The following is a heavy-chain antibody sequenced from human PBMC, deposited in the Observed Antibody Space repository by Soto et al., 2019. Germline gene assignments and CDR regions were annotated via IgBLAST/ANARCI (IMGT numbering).Heavy chain of an antibody. Sequence: SVKVSCKASGDKFSSFTISWVRQAPGQGLEWMGRIVSFAGVPIYAQIFQGRITITADSSSSTAYMELTSPTSDDTAVYYCAREGGDFWSGYGMDVWGQGTTVTVSS. CDR2: IVSFAGVP. V-gene: IGHV1-69*04. CDR3: AREGGDFWSGYGMDV. J-gene: IGHJ6*02. D-gene: IGHD3-3*01. CDR1: GDKFSSFT.